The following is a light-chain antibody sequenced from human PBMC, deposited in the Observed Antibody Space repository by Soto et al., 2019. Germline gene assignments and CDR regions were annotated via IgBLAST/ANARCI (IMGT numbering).Light chain of an antibody. CDR1: KLGDKY. J-gene: IGLJ2*01. V-gene: IGLV3-1*01. CDR3: QPWDSSTEVV. CDR2: QDS. Sequence: SYELTQPPSVSVSPGQTASITCSGDKLGDKYACWYQQKPGQSPVLVIYQDSKRPSGIPERFSGSNSGNTATLTISGTQAMDEADYYCQPWDSSTEVVFGGGTKLTVL.